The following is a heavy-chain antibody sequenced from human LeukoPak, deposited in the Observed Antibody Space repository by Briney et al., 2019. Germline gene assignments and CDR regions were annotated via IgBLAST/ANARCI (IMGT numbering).Heavy chain of an antibody. V-gene: IGHV3-11*01. D-gene: IGHD3-10*01. J-gene: IGHJ5*02. Sequence: PGGSLRLSCAASGFTFSDYYMSWVRQAPGKGLEWVSYISSSGSTKYYADSVKGRFTISRDNAKNSLYLQMNSLRAEDTAVYYCARDPDFYGSGSYYKVNWFDPWGQGTLVTVSS. CDR3: ARDPDFYGSGSYYKVNWFDP. CDR1: GFTFSDYY. CDR2: ISSSGSTK.